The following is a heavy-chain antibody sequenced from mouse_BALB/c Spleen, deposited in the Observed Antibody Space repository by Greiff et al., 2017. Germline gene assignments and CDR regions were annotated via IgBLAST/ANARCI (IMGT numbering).Heavy chain of an antibody. CDR2: IDPANGNT. J-gene: IGHJ4*01. CDR3: ARCGNWAMDY. CDR1: GFNINDSY. V-gene: IGHV14-3*02. Sequence: VQLQQSGAELVKPGASVKLSCTASGFNINDSYMHWVKQRPEQGLEWIGRIDPANGNTKYDPKFQGKATITADTSSNTAYLQLSSLTSEDTAVYDSARCGNWAMDYWGQGTSVTVSS. D-gene: IGHD2-1*01.